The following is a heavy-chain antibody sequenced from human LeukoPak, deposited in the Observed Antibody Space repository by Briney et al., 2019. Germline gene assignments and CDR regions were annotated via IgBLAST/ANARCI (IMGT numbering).Heavy chain of an antibody. V-gene: IGHV4-4*02. D-gene: IGHD1-26*01. CDR1: GGSISSSNW. CDR2: IYHSGST. Sequence: SDTLSLTCALSGGSISSSNWWSSIRQPPGTGLQWIGEIYHSGSTNYNPSLKSRVTISVDKSKTQFSLKLSSVTAADTAVYYCARDKWEARYAFDIWGQGTMVTVSS. J-gene: IGHJ3*02. CDR3: ARDKWEARYAFDI.